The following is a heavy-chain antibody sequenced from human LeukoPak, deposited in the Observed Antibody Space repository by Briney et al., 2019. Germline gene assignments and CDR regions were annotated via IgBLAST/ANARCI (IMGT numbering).Heavy chain of an antibody. D-gene: IGHD5-12*01. Sequence: GASVKVSCKASGGTFSSYAISWVRQAPGQGLEWMGGIIPIFGTANYAQKFQGRVTITADKSTSTAYMELSSLRSEDTAVYYCARVRLYSGYDYYSDYWGQGTLVTVSS. V-gene: IGHV1-69*06. CDR1: GGTFSSYA. CDR2: IIPIFGTA. CDR3: ARVRLYSGYDYYSDY. J-gene: IGHJ4*02.